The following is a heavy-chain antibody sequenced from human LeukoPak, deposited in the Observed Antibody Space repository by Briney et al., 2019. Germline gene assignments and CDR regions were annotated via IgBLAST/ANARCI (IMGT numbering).Heavy chain of an antibody. CDR3: ASYYYDSSGYYRY. CDR2: IIPIFGTA. D-gene: IGHD3-22*01. CDR1: GGTFSSYA. Sequence: SERASCKASGGTFSSYAISWVRQAPGHGLEWMGGIIPIFGTANYAQKFQGRVTITTDESTSTAYMELSSLRSEDTAVYYCASYYYDSSGYYRYWGQGTLVTVSS. V-gene: IGHV1-69*05. J-gene: IGHJ1*01.